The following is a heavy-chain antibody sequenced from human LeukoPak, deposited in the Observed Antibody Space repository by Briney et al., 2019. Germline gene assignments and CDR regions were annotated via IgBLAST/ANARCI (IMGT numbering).Heavy chain of an antibody. CDR3: TLLWLQDY. Sequence: PGGSLRLSCAASGFTFSGSAMHWVRQASGKGLEWVGRIRSKANSYATAYAASVKGRFTISRDDSKNTAYLQMNSLKTEDTAVYYCTLLWLQDYWGRGTLVTVSS. D-gene: IGHD3-10*01. CDR2: IRSKANSYAT. CDR1: GFTFSGSA. V-gene: IGHV3-73*01. J-gene: IGHJ4*02.